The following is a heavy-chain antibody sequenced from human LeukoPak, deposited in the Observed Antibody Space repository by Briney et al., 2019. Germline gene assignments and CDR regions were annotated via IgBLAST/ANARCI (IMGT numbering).Heavy chain of an antibody. J-gene: IGHJ4*02. D-gene: IGHD4/OR15-4a*01. CDR2: IYYSGST. V-gene: IGHV4-59*08. CDR3: ATGAYYFDY. Sequence: PSETLSLTCTVSGGSISSYYWSWIRQPQGKGLEWIGYIYYSGSTNYNPSLKSRVTISVDTSKNQFSLKLSSVTAAYTAVYYCATGAYYFDYWGQGTLVTVSS. CDR1: GGSISSYY.